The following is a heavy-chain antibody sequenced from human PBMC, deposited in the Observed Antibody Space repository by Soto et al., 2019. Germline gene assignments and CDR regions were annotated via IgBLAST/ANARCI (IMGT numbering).Heavy chain of an antibody. V-gene: IGHV3-30*18. CDR2: ISYDGSNK. Sequence: GGSLRLSCAVSGFTFSNYVIHWVRQSPGKGLEWVSVISYDGSNKYYADSVKGRFTISRDNSKNTLYLQMNSLRAEDTAVYYCAKDVSQYSSSWAWYFDYWGQGTLVTVS. CDR3: AKDVSQYSSSWAWYFDY. D-gene: IGHD6-13*01. J-gene: IGHJ4*02. CDR1: GFTFSNYV.